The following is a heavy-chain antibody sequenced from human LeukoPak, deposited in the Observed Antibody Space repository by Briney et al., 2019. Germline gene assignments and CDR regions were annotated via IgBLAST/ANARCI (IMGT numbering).Heavy chain of an antibody. V-gene: IGHV4-4*07. J-gene: IGHJ4*02. D-gene: IGHD4-23*01. CDR1: GGSISSYY. CDR2: IYSSGST. Sequence: SETLSLTCTVSGGSISSYYWSWIRQPAGKGLEWIGRIYSSGSTNYNPSLKSRVTMSVDMSRNQFSLKLSSVTAADTAVYCCARVSPGGNSDYLGQGTLVTVSS. CDR3: ARVSPGGNSDY.